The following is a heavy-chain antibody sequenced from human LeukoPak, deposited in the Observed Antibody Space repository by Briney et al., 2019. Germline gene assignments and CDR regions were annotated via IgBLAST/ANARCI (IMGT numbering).Heavy chain of an antibody. CDR2: IYHSGST. D-gene: IGHD4/OR15-4a*01. J-gene: IGHJ6*02. V-gene: IGHV4-4*02. CDR3: ARVQSETDPNGGRYYYGMDV. Sequence: SETLSLTCAVSGGSISSSNWWSWVRQPPGKELEWIGEIYHSGSTNYNPSLKSRVTISVDKSKNQFSLKLSSVTAADTAVYYCARVQSETDPNGGRYYYGMDVWGQGTTVTVSS. CDR1: GGSISSSNW.